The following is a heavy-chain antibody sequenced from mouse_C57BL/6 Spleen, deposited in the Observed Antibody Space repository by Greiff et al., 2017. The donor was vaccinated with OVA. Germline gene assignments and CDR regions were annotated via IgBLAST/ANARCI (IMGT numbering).Heavy chain of an antibody. V-gene: IGHV5-12*01. CDR1: GFTFSDYY. J-gene: IGHJ4*01. CDR3: AKEYYAMDY. Sequence: EVHLVESGGGLVQPGGSLKLSCAASGFTFSDYYMYWVRQTPEKRLEWVAYISNGGGSTYYPDTVKGRFTISRDNATNTLYLQMSRLKSEDTAMYYCAKEYYAMDYWGQGTSVTVSS. CDR2: ISNGGGST.